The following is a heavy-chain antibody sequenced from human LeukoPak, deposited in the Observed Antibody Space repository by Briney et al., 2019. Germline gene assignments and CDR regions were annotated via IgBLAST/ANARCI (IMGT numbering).Heavy chain of an antibody. J-gene: IGHJ4*02. D-gene: IGHD3-9*01. CDR2: ISYDGSNK. CDR1: GFTFSSYW. V-gene: IGHV3-30*03. CDR3: ATSLPLLRYFDWLLQGFDY. Sequence: GGSLRLSCAASGFTFSSYWMSWVRQAPGKGLEWVAVISYDGSNKYYADSVKGRFTISRDNSKNTLYLQMNSLRAEDTAVYYCATSLPLLRYFDWLLQGFDYWGQGTLVTVSS.